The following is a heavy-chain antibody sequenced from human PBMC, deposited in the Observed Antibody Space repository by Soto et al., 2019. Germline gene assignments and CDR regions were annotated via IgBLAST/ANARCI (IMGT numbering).Heavy chain of an antibody. J-gene: IGHJ4*02. V-gene: IGHV1-2*04. D-gene: IGHD6-19*01. CDR2: INPNSGGT. CDR3: ATSRISIAVAGETEYYFDY. Sequence: ASVKVSCKASGYIFTGYYMHWVRQAPGQGLEWMGWINPNSGGTNYTQKFQGWVTMTRDTSINTAYMELSRLRSDDTAVYYCATSRISIAVAGETEYYFDYWGQGTLVTVSS. CDR1: GYIFTGYY.